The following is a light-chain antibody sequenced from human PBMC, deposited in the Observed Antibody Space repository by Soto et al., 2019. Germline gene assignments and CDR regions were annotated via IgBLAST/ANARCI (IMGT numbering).Light chain of an antibody. CDR3: QKYNSAPPT. V-gene: IGKV1-27*01. Sequence: DIQMTQSPSSLSTSVGDRVTITCRASQAISIYLAWYQQKPGKVPKLLIYAESTLQSGVPSRFSGSGSGTDFTLTISSLQPEDVATYYCQKYNSAPPTCGQGTKVEIK. CDR2: AES. CDR1: QAISIY. J-gene: IGKJ1*01.